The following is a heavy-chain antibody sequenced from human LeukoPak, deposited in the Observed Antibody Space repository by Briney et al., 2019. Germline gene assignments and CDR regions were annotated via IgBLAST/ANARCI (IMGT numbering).Heavy chain of an antibody. V-gene: IGHV3-30-3*01. CDR1: GFTFSSYA. D-gene: IGHD2/OR15-2a*01. J-gene: IGHJ1*01. Sequence: PGGSLRLSCAASGFTFSSYAMHWVRQAPGKGLEWVAVISYDGSNKYYADSVKGRFTISRDNSKNTLYLQMNSLRAEDTAVYYCAPSWGVLEYFQHWGQGTLVTVSS. CDR3: APSWGVLEYFQH. CDR2: ISYDGSNK.